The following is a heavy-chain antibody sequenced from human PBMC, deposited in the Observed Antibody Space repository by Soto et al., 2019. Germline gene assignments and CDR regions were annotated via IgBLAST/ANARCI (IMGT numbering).Heavy chain of an antibody. D-gene: IGHD1-20*01. Sequence: GGSLRLSCAASGFTFSSYAMSWVRQAPGKGLEWVSAISGSGGSTYYADSVKGRFTISRDNSKNMLYLQMNSLRAEDTAVYYCAKDLLKYNWSFDYWGQGTLVTVSS. V-gene: IGHV3-23*01. CDR3: AKDLLKYNWSFDY. J-gene: IGHJ4*02. CDR2: ISGSGGST. CDR1: GFTFSSYA.